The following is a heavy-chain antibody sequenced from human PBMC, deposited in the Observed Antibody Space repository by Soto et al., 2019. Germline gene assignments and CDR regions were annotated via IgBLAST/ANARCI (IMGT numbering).Heavy chain of an antibody. CDR3: ARYGPPAGY. D-gene: IGHD4-17*01. CDR1: GYTFTSYA. Sequence: QVQLVQSGAEVKKPGASVKVSCKASGYTFTSYAISWVRQAPGQGLEWRGWISAYHGNTNSAQKPQGRVNVTTATSPTTASMALTSLSSDDTAVYYCARYGPPAGYWGLGTLVTVSS. J-gene: IGHJ4*02. CDR2: ISAYHGNT. V-gene: IGHV1-18*01.